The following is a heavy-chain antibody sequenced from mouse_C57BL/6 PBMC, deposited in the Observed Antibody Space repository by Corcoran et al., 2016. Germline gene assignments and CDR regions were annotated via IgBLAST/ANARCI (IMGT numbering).Heavy chain of an antibody. V-gene: IGHV1-55*01. D-gene: IGHD3-2*02. J-gene: IGHJ2*01. Sequence: QVQLQQPGAELVKPGASVKMSCKASGYTFTSYWITWVKQRPGQGLEWIGDIYPGSGSTNYNEKFKSKATLTVDTSSSTAYMQLSSLTSEDSAVYYCAREGAQATPGDYFDYWGQGTTLTVSS. CDR3: AREGAQATPGDYFDY. CDR1: GYTFTSYW. CDR2: IYPGSGST.